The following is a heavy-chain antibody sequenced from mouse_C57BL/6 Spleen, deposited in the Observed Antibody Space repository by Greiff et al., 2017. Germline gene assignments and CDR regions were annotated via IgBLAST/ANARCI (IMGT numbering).Heavy chain of an antibody. CDR1: GYTFTSYW. V-gene: IGHV1-52*01. D-gene: IGHD1-1*01. J-gene: IGHJ2*01. CDR3: ARIGENYYGSSNYFDY. CDR2: IDPSDSET. Sequence: QVQLQQPGAELVRPGSSVKLSCKASGYTFTSYWMHWVKQRPRQGLEWIGNIDPSDSETHYNQKFKDKATLTVDKSSSTAYMQLSSLTSEDSAVYYCARIGENYYGSSNYFDYWGQGTTLTVSS.